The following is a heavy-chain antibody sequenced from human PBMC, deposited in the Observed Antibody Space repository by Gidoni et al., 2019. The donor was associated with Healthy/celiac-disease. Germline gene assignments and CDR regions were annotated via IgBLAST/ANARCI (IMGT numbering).Heavy chain of an antibody. CDR3: ARDRGFGGYEYFQH. J-gene: IGHJ1*01. CDR1: GFPFSSYG. Sequence: QVQLVEAGGGVVQPGRSLRLSCAASGFPFSSYGMHWVRQAPGKGLEWVAVIWYDGSNKYYADSVKGRFTISRDNSKNTLYLQMNSLRAEDTAVYYCARDRGFGGYEYFQHWGQGTLVTVSS. CDR2: IWYDGSNK. V-gene: IGHV3-33*01. D-gene: IGHD3-10*01.